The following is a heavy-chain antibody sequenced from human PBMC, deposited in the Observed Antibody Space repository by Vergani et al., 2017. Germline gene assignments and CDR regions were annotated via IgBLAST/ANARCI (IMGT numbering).Heavy chain of an antibody. CDR3: ARDVRAYCGGDCYRDWYFDL. V-gene: IGHV4-4*07. D-gene: IGHD2-21*02. Sequence: QVQLQESGPGLVKPSGTLSLTCTVSGGSISSYYWSWIRQPAGKGLEWIGRIYTSGSTNYNPSLKSRVTMSVDTSKNQFSLKLSSVTAADTAVYYCARDVRAYCGGDCYRDWYFDLWGRGTLVTVSS. CDR2: IYTSGST. CDR1: GGSISSYY. J-gene: IGHJ2*01.